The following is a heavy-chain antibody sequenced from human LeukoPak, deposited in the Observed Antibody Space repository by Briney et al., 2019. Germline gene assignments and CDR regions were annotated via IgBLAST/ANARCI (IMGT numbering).Heavy chain of an antibody. CDR2: INHSGST. CDR1: GGSLSSSCYY. Sequence: SEAPSLPFTVSGGSLSSSCYYWGWVPPPPGKGLGWVGEINHSGSTNYNPSLKSRVTISVDTSKNQFSLKLSSVTAADTAVYYCARHSNYGDYLNWFYPWGQGTLVTVSS. V-gene: IGHV4-39*01. D-gene: IGHD4-17*01. J-gene: IGHJ5*02. CDR3: ARHSNYGDYLNWFYP.